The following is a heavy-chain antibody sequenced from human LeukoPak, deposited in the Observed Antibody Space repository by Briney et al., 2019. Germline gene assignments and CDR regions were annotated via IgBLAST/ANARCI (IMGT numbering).Heavy chain of an antibody. CDR1: GFTFSSYG. V-gene: IGHV3-30*18. Sequence: GGSLRLSCAASGFTFSSYGMHWVRQAPGKGLEWVAVISYDGSNKYYADSVKGRFTISRDNSKNTLYLQMNSLRAEDTAVYYCAKDTGYGDYVVAIFDYWGQGTLVTVSS. D-gene: IGHD4-17*01. CDR2: ISYDGSNK. CDR3: AKDTGYGDYVVAIFDY. J-gene: IGHJ4*02.